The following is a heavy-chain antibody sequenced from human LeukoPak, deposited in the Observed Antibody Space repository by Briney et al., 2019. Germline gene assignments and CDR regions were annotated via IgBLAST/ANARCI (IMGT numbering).Heavy chain of an antibody. V-gene: IGHV1-18*01. Sequence: ASVKVSCKASGYTFTSYGISWVRQAPGQGLEWMGWISAYNGNTNYAQKLQGRVTMTTDTSTSTAYMELRSLRSDDTAVYYCARDGSDDSSGYWGYFDYWGQGTLVTVSS. CDR2: ISAYNGNT. CDR3: ARDGSDDSSGYWGYFDY. J-gene: IGHJ4*02. D-gene: IGHD3-22*01. CDR1: GYTFTSYG.